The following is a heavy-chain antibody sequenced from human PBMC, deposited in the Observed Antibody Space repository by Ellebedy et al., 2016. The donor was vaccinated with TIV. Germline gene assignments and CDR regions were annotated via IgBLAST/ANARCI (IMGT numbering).Heavy chain of an antibody. CDR3: ARAIHFDWLLPPAFDY. Sequence: MPGGSLRLSCTVSGDSITSSTYLWGWFRQPPGQGLEWIATIHDRGTTYYNPSLKSRVTISVDTSKNQFSLRLNSVTAADTAIYYCARAIHFDWLLPPAFDYWGRGALVTVSS. CDR2: IHDRGTT. V-gene: IGHV4-39*07. CDR1: GDSITSSTYL. J-gene: IGHJ4*02. D-gene: IGHD3-9*01.